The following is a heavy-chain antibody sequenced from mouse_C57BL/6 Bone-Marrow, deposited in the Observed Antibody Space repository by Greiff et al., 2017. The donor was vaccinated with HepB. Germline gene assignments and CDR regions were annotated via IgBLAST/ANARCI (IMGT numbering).Heavy chain of an antibody. CDR3: ARDQGITTPYYAMDY. CDR1: GFTFSSYA. Sequence: EVQVVESGGGLVKPGGSLKLSCAASGFTFSSYAMSWVRQTPEKRLEWVATISDGGSYTYYPDNVKGRFTISRDNAKNNLYLQMSHLKSEDTAMYYCARDQGITTPYYAMDYWGQGTSVTVSS. V-gene: IGHV5-4*01. CDR2: ISDGGSYT. J-gene: IGHJ4*01. D-gene: IGHD2-4*01.